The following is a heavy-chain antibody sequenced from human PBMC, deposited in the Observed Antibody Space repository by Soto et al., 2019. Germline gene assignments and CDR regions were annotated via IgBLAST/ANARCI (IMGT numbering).Heavy chain of an antibody. Sequence: QVQLQESGPGLVKPSETLSLTCTVSGGSISSYYWSWIRQPPGKGLEWIGYIYYSGSTNYNPSLRXRVTIAVDTSKNQCSLKLSSVTAADTAVYYRARRYGSVFDIWGQGTMVTVSS. D-gene: IGHD3-10*01. J-gene: IGHJ3*02. CDR2: IYYSGST. CDR3: ARRYGSVFDI. V-gene: IGHV4-59*08. CDR1: GGSISSYY.